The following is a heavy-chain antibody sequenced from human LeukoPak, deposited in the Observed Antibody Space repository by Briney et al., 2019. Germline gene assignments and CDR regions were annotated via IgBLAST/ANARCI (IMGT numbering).Heavy chain of an antibody. D-gene: IGHD3-22*01. CDR3: ARDDEVYYDSSGYYA. CDR2: IWYDGSNK. Sequence: GRSLRLSCAASGFTFSSYGMHWVRQAPGKGPEWVAVIWYDGSNKYHADSVKGRLTISRDNSKNTLYLQMNSLRAEDTAVYYCARDDEVYYDSSGYYAWGQGTLVTVSS. V-gene: IGHV3-33*01. J-gene: IGHJ5*02. CDR1: GFTFSSYG.